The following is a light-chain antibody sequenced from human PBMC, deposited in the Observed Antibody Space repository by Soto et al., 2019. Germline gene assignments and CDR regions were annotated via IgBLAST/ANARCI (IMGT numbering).Light chain of an antibody. J-gene: IGLJ3*02. CDR2: EVN. CDR1: SSDVGSCNC. Sequence: LTQPASVSGSPGQSITISCTGTSSDVGSCNCVSWYQQHPGKAPTLMIYEVNKRPSGISNRFSGSKSGNTASLTISGLQAEDEADYYCCSSVGSPNWVFGGGTKLTVL. V-gene: IGLV2-23*02. CDR3: CSSVGSPNWV.